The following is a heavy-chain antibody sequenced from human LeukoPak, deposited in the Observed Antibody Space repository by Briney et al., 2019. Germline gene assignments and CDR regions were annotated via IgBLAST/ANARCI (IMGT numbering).Heavy chain of an antibody. D-gene: IGHD4-23*01. CDR1: GGSISSYY. CDR2: IYHSGST. J-gene: IGHJ4*02. Sequence: SETLSLTCTVSGGSISSYYWSWIRQPPGKGLELIGYIYHSGSTDYNPSIKSRVTISVDTSKSQFSLKLTSVTAADTAVYYCATLTTVVTAYYFDYWGQGTLVTVSS. CDR3: ATLTTVVTAYYFDY. V-gene: IGHV4-4*09.